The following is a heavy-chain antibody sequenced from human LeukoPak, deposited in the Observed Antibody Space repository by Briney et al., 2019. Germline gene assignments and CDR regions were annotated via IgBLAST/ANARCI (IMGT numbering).Heavy chain of an antibody. CDR3: AREEYFQDSNGYSYYFHS. Sequence: PSETLSLTCTVSGGSIGWDYWSWIRQSAGKGLEWIGRIYKSGSTNYNPSFRSRVTMSVDTSKNQLSPNVTSVTAADTAVYYCAREEYFQDSNGYSYYFHSWGQGSLVTVSS. CDR1: GGSIGWDY. J-gene: IGHJ4*02. D-gene: IGHD3-22*01. CDR2: IYKSGST. V-gene: IGHV4-4*07.